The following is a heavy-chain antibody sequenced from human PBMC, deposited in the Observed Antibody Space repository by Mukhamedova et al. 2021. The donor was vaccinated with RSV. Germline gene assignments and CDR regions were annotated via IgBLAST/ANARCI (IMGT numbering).Heavy chain of an antibody. CDR2: INPSGGST. J-gene: IGHJ4*02. Sequence: GLEWMGIINPSGGSTSYAQKFQGRVTMTRDTSTSTVYMELSSLRSEDTAVYYCARVKVAVAGTVFEYWGQGTLVTVSS. CDR3: ARVKVAVAGTVFEY. V-gene: IGHV1-46*01. D-gene: IGHD6-19*01.